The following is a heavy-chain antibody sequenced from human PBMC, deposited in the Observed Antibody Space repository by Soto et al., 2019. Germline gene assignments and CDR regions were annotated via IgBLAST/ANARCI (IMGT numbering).Heavy chain of an antibody. Sequence: SETLSLTCTVSGGSISSSSYYWGWIRQPPGKGLEWIGSIYYSGSTYYNPSLKSRVTISVDTSKNQFSLKLSSVTAADTAVYYCVGMVRGVLPPYYYGMDVWGQGTTVTVSS. CDR3: VGMVRGVLPPYYYGMDV. V-gene: IGHV4-39*01. J-gene: IGHJ6*02. CDR2: IYYSGST. CDR1: GGSISSSSYY. D-gene: IGHD3-10*01.